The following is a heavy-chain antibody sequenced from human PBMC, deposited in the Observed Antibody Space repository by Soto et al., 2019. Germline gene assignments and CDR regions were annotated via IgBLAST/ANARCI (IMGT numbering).Heavy chain of an antibody. Sequence: QVQLVQSGAEVKKPGASVKVSCKASGYTFTSYAMHWVRQAPGQRLEWMGWINAGNGNTKYSQKFQGRVTITRDTAASTAYMEPSSLTSEDTAVYYCAGSFAVPAAIGYWGQGTLFTVSS. CDR1: GYTFTSYA. J-gene: IGHJ4*02. CDR2: INAGNGNT. V-gene: IGHV1-3*01. CDR3: AGSFAVPAAIGY. D-gene: IGHD2-2*02.